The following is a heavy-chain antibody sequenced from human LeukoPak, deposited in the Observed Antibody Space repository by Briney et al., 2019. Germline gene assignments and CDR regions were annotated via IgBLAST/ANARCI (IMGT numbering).Heavy chain of an antibody. CDR1: GFTVSSNY. V-gene: IGHV3-53*01. Sequence: SGGSLRLSCAASGFTVSSNYMSWVRRAPGKGLEWVSVIYSGGSTYYADSVKGRFTISRDNSKNTLYLQMNSLRAEDTAVYYCARAFMVRGGYFDYWGQGTLVTVSS. D-gene: IGHD3-10*01. CDR3: ARAFMVRGGYFDY. CDR2: IYSGGST. J-gene: IGHJ4*02.